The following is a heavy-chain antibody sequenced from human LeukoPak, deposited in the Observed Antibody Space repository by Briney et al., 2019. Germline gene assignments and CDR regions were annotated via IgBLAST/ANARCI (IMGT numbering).Heavy chain of an antibody. D-gene: IGHD3-10*01. CDR3: TTSRSMGQTMVSQYYYVIGD. Sequence: GGSLRLSCAASGFTFSDAWMSWVRQAPGKGLEWVGRIKGKTDGGTTDYAAPVKGTFTISRDDSKNTLYLQTNSLKTEDTAVYSCTTSRSMGQTMVSQYYYVIGDWGQGNTVTLSS. V-gene: IGHV3-15*01. CDR2: IKGKTDGGTT. CDR1: GFTFSDAW. J-gene: IGHJ6*02.